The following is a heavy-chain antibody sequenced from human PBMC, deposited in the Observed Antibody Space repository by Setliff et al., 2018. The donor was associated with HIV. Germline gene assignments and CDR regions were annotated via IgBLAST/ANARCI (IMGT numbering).Heavy chain of an antibody. J-gene: IGHJ6*03. Sequence: GGSLRLSCSASGFTFSSYVMHWVRQAPGKGLEYVSAISSNGGSTYYADSVKGRFTISRDNSKNTLYLQMSSLRVEDTAVYYCVKARVDGDYYYYYYMDVWGKGTTVTVS. D-gene: IGHD4-17*01. CDR3: VKARVDGDYYYYYYMDV. CDR1: GFTFSSYV. V-gene: IGHV3-64D*09. CDR2: ISSNGGST.